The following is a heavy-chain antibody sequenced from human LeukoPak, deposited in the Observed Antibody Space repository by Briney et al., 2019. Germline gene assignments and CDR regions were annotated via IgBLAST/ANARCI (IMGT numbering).Heavy chain of an antibody. CDR1: GFTLSSYW. J-gene: IGHJ4*02. V-gene: IGHV3-7*01. CDR3: ARVRGSYSLDY. Sequence: PGGSLRLSFVASGFTLSSYWMSWVRQAPGKGLEWVANIKQDGSEKYYVDSVKGRFTISRDNAKNSLYLQMNSLRAEDTAVYYCARVRGSYSLDYWGQGTLVTVSS. D-gene: IGHD1-26*01. CDR2: IKQDGSEK.